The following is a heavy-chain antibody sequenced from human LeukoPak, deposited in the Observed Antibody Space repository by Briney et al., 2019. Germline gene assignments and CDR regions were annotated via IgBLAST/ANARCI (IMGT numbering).Heavy chain of an antibody. CDR2: ISGSGGST. CDR1: GFTFSSYG. CDR3: ANLANVGYCSSTSCSSFSGYFDY. Sequence: TGGSLRLSCAASGFTFSSYGMSWVRQAPGKGLEWVSAISGSGGSTYYVDSVKGRFTISRDNSKNTLYLQMNSLRAEDTAVYYCANLANVGYCSSTSCSSFSGYFDYWGQGTLVTVSS. D-gene: IGHD2-2*01. V-gene: IGHV3-23*01. J-gene: IGHJ4*02.